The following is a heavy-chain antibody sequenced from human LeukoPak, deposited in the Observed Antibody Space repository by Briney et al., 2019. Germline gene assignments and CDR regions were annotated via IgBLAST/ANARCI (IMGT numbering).Heavy chain of an antibody. CDR3: AMLLKAI. J-gene: IGHJ4*02. V-gene: IGHV3-23*01. Sequence: GGSYSVSCPAARYNFSCCEMSYVGRAPRKRLEWVSAISGSGGSTYYADSVKGRFTISRDNSKNTLYLQMNSLRAEDTAVYYCAMLLKAIWGQGTLVTVSS. CDR1: RYNFSCCE. CDR2: ISGSGGST. D-gene: IGHD2-15*01.